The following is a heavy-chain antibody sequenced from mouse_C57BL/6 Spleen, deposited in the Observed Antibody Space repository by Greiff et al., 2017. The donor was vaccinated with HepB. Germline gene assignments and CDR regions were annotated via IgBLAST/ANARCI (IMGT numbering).Heavy chain of an antibody. CDR1: GFTFSDYG. Sequence: EVQLVESGGGLVKPGGSLKLSCAASGFTFSDYGMHWVRQAPEKGLEWVAYISSGSSTIYYADTVKGRFTISRDNAKNTLFLQMTSLRSEDTAMYYCASDLPFAYWGQGTLVTVSA. V-gene: IGHV5-17*01. J-gene: IGHJ3*01. CDR2: ISSGSSTI. CDR3: ASDLPFAY.